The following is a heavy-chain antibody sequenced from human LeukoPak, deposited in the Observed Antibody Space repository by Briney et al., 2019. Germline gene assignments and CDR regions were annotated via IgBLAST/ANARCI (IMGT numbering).Heavy chain of an antibody. CDR3: ARRDFWSGYYNY. Sequence: SETLSLTCTVSGGSISSYYWSWIRQPPGKGLEWIGYIYYSGSTNYNPSLKSRVTISVDTFKNQFSLKLSSVTAADTAVYYCARRDFWSGYYNYWGQGTLVTVSS. D-gene: IGHD3-3*01. CDR2: IYYSGST. CDR1: GGSISSYY. J-gene: IGHJ4*02. V-gene: IGHV4-59*12.